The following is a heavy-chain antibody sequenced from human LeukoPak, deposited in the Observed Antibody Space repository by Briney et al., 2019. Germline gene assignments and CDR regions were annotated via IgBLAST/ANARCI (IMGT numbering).Heavy chain of an antibody. J-gene: IGHJ4*02. V-gene: IGHV4-61*01. CDR1: GGSVSSGSYY. D-gene: IGHD2-15*01. CDR3: ARELCSGGSCGKFDY. Sequence: PSETLSLTCTVSGGSVSSGSYYWSWIRQPPGKGLEWIGNILYSGSTNYNPSLKSRVTISLDTSKNQFSLKLSSVTAADTAVYYCARELCSGGSCGKFDYWGQGTLVTVSS. CDR2: ILYSGST.